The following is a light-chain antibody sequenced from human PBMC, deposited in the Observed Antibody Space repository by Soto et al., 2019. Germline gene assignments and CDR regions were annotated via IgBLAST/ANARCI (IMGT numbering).Light chain of an antibody. CDR1: LSVLYSSNNKNY. V-gene: IGKV4-1*01. CDR2: CAS. J-gene: IGKJ1*01. Sequence: DIVMTQSPDSLAVSLGERATINCKSSLSVLYSSNNKNYLAWYQQKPGQPPKLLIYCASTRESGVPDRFSGSGSGTDFTLTISSLQAEDVAVYYCQQYYGTPPTFGQGTKVEIK. CDR3: QQYYGTPPT.